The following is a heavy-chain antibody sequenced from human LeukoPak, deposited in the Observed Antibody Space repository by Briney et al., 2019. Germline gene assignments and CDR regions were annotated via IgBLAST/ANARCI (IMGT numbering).Heavy chain of an antibody. V-gene: IGHV1-18*01. J-gene: IGHJ3*02. Sequence: ASVKVSFKSSGYTFTSYGISWVRQAPGQGREWMGWISAYNGNTNYAQKLQGRVTMTKDTSKSIAYMELRSLRSDDKAVYYCARIRVTAAGAFDIWGQGTMVTVSS. CDR1: GYTFTSYG. CDR2: ISAYNGNT. CDR3: ARIRVTAAGAFDI. D-gene: IGHD2-21*02.